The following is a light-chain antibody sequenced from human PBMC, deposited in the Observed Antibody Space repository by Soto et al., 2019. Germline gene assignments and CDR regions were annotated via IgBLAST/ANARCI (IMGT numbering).Light chain of an antibody. V-gene: IGLV2-14*01. Sequence: QSALTQPASVSGSPGQSITISCTGTSSDVGGYNYVSWYQQHPGKAPKLMIYEVSNRPSGVSNRFSGSKSGNTAYLTISGLQADDEADYYCSSYTSSSPYVFGTGTKLTVL. CDR2: EVS. J-gene: IGLJ1*01. CDR3: SSYTSSSPYV. CDR1: SSDVGGYNY.